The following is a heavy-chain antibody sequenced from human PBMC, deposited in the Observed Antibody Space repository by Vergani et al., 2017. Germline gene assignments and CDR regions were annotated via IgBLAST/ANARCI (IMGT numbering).Heavy chain of an antibody. CDR3: ARVLTREGLFDP. J-gene: IGHJ5*02. CDR2: IRAYNGNT. CDR1: GYTFTSYG. D-gene: IGHD1-14*01. V-gene: IGHV1-18*04. Sequence: QVQLVQSGAEVKKPGASVKVSCKASGYTFTSYGISWVRQATGQGLEWMGWIRAYNGNTNYAQNLQGRVTMTPDTSTSTAYMELRSLRSDDTAVYYCARVLTREGLFDPWGQGTLVTVSS.